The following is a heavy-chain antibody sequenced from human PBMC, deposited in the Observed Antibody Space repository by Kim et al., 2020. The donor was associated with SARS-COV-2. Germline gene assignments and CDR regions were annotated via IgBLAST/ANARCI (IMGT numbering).Heavy chain of an antibody. V-gene: IGHV3-74*01. CDR3: TSHRAGAFDY. CDR2: INADGSNI. Sequence: GGSLRLSCAASGFTFSSYWMAWVRQVPGKGLVWVSRINADGSNIAYADSVKGRFTISRDNAKNKLYLQLNTLRAEDTAVYYCTSHRAGAFDYWGKGTLV. D-gene: IGHD3-10*01. J-gene: IGHJ4*02. CDR1: GFTFSSYW.